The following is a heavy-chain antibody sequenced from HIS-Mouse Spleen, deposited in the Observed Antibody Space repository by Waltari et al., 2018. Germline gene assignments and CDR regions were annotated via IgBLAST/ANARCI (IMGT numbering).Heavy chain of an antibody. D-gene: IGHD7-27*01. Sequence: QVQLQQCGAGLLKPSETLSLTCAVYGGSFSGYYWSWIRQPPGKGLEWIGEINHRGSTNYNPSLKSPVTISVDTSKNQFSLKLSSVTAADTAVYYCARVRTGDPSYWYFDLWGRGTLVTVSS. V-gene: IGHV4-34*01. CDR1: GGSFSGYY. J-gene: IGHJ2*01. CDR2: INHRGST. CDR3: ARVRTGDPSYWYFDL.